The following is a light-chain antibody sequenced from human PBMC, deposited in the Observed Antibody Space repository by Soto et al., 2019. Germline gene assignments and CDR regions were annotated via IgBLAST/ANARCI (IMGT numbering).Light chain of an antibody. Sequence: QSVLTQPPSASGTPGQRVTISCSGSSSNIGSNTVTWYQQLPGTAPKLLIYTSNQRPSGVPDRFSGSKSGTSASLAISGLQSEDEADYHCASWDDSLTGVVFGGGTKLTVL. V-gene: IGLV1-44*01. J-gene: IGLJ2*01. CDR3: ASWDDSLTGVV. CDR1: SSNIGSNT. CDR2: TSN.